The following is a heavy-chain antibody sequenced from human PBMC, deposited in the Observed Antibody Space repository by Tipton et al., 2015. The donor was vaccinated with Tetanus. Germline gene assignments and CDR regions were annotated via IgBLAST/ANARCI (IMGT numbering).Heavy chain of an antibody. CDR2: INYGGTT. V-gene: IGHV4-39*01. CDR1: GGSINNSGYF. J-gene: IGHJ2*01. Sequence: TLSLTCTVSGGSINNSGYFWGWIRQPPGKGLEWIASINYGGTTYYNPSLKSRLAISVDTSKSHFSLRPSSVTAADTAMYYCGRHGGSYIAYWCFDLWGRGTLVTVSS. D-gene: IGHD1-26*01. CDR3: GRHGGSYIAYWCFDL.